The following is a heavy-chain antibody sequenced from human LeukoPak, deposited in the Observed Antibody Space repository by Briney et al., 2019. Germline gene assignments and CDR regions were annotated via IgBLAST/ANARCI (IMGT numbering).Heavy chain of an antibody. V-gene: IGHV3-15*01. CDR2: IKSKGDGETI. D-gene: IGHD3-10*01. CDR3: TTDLGLTMIRGVIVY. CDR1: GFTFTNAW. J-gene: IGHJ4*02. Sequence: GGSLRLSCAASGFTFTNAWMSWARQAPGKGLEWVGRIKSKGDGETIDNAAPVKGRFTMSRDDSKATLCLQMNSLKAEDTAVYYCTTDLGLTMIRGVIVYWGQGALVTVSS.